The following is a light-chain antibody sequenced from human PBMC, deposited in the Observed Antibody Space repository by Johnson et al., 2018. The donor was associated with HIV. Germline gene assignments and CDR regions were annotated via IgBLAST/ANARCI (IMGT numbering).Light chain of an antibody. J-gene: IGLJ1*01. Sequence: QAVLTQPPSVSAAPGQKVTISCSGSSSNIGNNYVSWYQQLPGTAPKLLIYENNKRPSGIPDRFSGSKSGASDTLGITGLQHGDEAEYYCGTWDSSLSEGVFGTGTKVTVL. V-gene: IGLV1-51*02. CDR3: GTWDSSLSEGV. CDR2: ENN. CDR1: SSNIGNNY.